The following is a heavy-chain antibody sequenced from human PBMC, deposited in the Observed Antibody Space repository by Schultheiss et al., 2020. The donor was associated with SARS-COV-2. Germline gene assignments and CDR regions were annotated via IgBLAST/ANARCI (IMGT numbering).Heavy chain of an antibody. J-gene: IGHJ4*02. CDR3: ARDAAQLWHPFDY. D-gene: IGHD5-18*01. CDR1: GYSFTTYW. Sequence: GESLKISCKGSGYSFTTYWIGWVRQMPGKGLEWMGIIYPGDSDTRYSPSFQGQVTISADKSISTAYLQWSSLKASDTAMYYCARDAAQLWHPFDYWGQGTLVTVSS. CDR2: IYPGDSDT. V-gene: IGHV5-51*01.